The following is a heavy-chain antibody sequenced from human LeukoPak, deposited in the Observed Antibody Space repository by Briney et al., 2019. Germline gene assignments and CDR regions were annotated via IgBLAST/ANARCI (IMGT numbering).Heavy chain of an antibody. V-gene: IGHV1-2*02. CDR2: INPNSGAT. CDR1: GYTFTIYY. J-gene: IGHJ4*02. Sequence: ASVKVSCKASGYTFTIYYMHWVRQAPGQGLEWMGWINPNSGATSYAQRFQGRVTMTRDTSISTAYMELSGLTSDDTAVYYCARSPPYCTSTSCYNDYWGQGTLVTVSS. CDR3: ARSPPYCTSTSCYNDY. D-gene: IGHD2-2*02.